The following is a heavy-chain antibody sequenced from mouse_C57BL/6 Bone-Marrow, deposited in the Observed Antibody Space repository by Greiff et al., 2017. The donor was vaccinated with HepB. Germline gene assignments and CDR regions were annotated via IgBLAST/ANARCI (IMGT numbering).Heavy chain of an antibody. Sequence: EVKLQESGGDLVKPGGSLKLSCAASGFTFSSYGMSWVRQTPDKRLEWVATISSGGSYTYYPDSVKGRFTISRDNAKNTLYLQMSSLKSEDTAMYYCARGRLRDYWGQGTTLTVSS. CDR2: ISSGGSYT. CDR3: ARGRLRDY. J-gene: IGHJ2*01. V-gene: IGHV5-6*01. CDR1: GFTFSSYG.